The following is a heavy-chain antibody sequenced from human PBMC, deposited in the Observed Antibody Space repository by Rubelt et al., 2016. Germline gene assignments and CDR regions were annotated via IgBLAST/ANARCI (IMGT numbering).Heavy chain of an antibody. J-gene: IGHJ4*02. V-gene: IGHV3-23*01. CDR1: GFTFNNNA. CDR3: ASRPEGQLESDLDY. Sequence: EVQLLDSGGGLVQPGGSLRLSCAASGFTFNNNAMSWVRQAPGQGLEWVSSISDSGGSSHYADYVKGRFSISRDNSKNTLYPQMNSLRAEDTAVYYCASRPEGQLESDLDYWGQGTLVTVSS. D-gene: IGHD6-13*01. CDR2: ISDSGGSS.